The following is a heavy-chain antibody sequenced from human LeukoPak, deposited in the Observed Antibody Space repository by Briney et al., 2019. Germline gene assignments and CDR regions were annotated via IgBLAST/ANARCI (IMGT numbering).Heavy chain of an antibody. J-gene: IGHJ4*02. Sequence: SETLPLTCTVSGGSISSYYWSWIRQPPGKGLEWIGYIYYSGSTNYNPSLKSRVTISVDTSKNQFSLKLSSVTAADTAVYYCARGGGGATANVWGQGTLVTVSS. CDR3: ARGGGGATANV. CDR1: GGSISSYY. D-gene: IGHD3-16*01. CDR2: IYYSGST. V-gene: IGHV4-59*01.